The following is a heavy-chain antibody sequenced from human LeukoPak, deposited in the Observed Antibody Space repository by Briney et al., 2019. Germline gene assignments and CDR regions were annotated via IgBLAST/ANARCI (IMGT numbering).Heavy chain of an antibody. CDR1: GGSFSGYY. Sequence: SETLSLTCAVYGGSFSGYYWSWIRQPPGKGLEWIGEINHSGGTNYNPSLKSRVTISVDTSKNQFSLKLSSVTAADTAVYYCASLRGYCSGGSCYSGFFNYFDYWGQGTLVTVSS. J-gene: IGHJ4*02. V-gene: IGHV4-34*01. CDR3: ASLRGYCSGGSCYSGFFNYFDY. D-gene: IGHD2-15*01. CDR2: INHSGGT.